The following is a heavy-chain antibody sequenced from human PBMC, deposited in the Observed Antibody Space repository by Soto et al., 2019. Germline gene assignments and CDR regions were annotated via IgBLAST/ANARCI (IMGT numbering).Heavy chain of an antibody. V-gene: IGHV1-2*04. CDR3: AKSRGVFGVEMDV. Sequence: QVQLVQSGAEVKKPGASVKVSCKASGYTFTGYYMHWVRQAPGQGLEWMGWINPNSGGTNYAQKFQGWVTMTRDTYISTAYMELSRLRSDDTAVYYFAKSRGVFGVEMDVWGKGTTVTVSS. D-gene: IGHD3-3*01. J-gene: IGHJ6*04. CDR1: GYTFTGYY. CDR2: INPNSGGT.